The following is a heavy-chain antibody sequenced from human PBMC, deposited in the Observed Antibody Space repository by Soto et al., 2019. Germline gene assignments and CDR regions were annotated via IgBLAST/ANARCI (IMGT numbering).Heavy chain of an antibody. V-gene: IGHV2-5*02. D-gene: IGHD2-21*02. Sequence: QITLKESGPTLVKPTQPLTLSCTFSGFSFTTSGVGVGWIRQPPGKALEWLALILGDDDERYSSSLKSRLTITKDTAKNQVVLIMTNMDPVDTATYYCAHRGHDFQDAFDVWGQGTMVTVSS. CDR3: AHRGHDFQDAFDV. J-gene: IGHJ3*01. CDR2: ILGDDDE. CDR1: GFSFTTSGVG.